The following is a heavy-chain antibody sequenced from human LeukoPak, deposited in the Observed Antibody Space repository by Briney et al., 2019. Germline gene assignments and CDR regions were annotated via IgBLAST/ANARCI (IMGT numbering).Heavy chain of an antibody. CDR2: VTGSGGST. CDR1: GFTFNNHA. J-gene: IGHJ4*02. V-gene: IGHV3-23*01. CDR3: ARHWDH. Sequence: GGSLRLSCAASGFTFNNHAMTWVRQAPGKGLAWVSSVTGSGGSTYYTDSVKGRFTISRDNSKNTLYLQMSRLRAEDTAVYYCARHWDHWGQGTLVTVSS.